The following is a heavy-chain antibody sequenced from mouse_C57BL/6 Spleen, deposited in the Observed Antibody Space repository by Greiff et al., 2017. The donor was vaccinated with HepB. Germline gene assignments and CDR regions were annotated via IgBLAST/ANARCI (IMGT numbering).Heavy chain of an antibody. D-gene: IGHD1-1*01. V-gene: IGHV1-69*01. J-gene: IGHJ3*01. Sequence: QVQLQQSGAELVMPGASVKLSCKASGYTFTSYWMHWVKQRPGQGLEWIGEIDPSDSYTNYNQKFKGKSTLTVDKSSSTAYMQLSSLTSEDSAVYYCARDYYGSSYRDPWFAYWGQGTLVTVSA. CDR2: IDPSDSYT. CDR1: GYTFTSYW. CDR3: ARDYYGSSYRDPWFAY.